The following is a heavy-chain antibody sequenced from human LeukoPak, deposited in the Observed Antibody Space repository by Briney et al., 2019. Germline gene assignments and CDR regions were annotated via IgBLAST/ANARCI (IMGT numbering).Heavy chain of an antibody. CDR3: ARVWYSGYDFYGMDV. CDR2: IHYSGST. D-gene: IGHD5-12*01. V-gene: IGHV4-59*01. J-gene: IGHJ6*02. CDR1: GGSISSYY. Sequence: KPSETLSLTCTVSGGSISSYYWSWIRQPPGKGLDWIGYIHYSGSTNYNPSLKSRVTISVDRSKNQFSLKLSSVTAADTAVYYCARVWYSGYDFYGMDVWGQGTTATVSS.